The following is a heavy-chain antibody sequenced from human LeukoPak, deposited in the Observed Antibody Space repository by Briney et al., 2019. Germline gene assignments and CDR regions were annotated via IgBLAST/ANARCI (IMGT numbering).Heavy chain of an antibody. Sequence: TGGSLRLSCAASGFTFSSYGMSWVRQAPGKGLEWVSAISGSGGSTYYADSVKGRFTISRDNSKNTLYLQMNSLRAEDTAVYYCARGRGRDGDNLTSWGQGTLVTVSS. CDR1: GFTFSSYG. V-gene: IGHV3-23*01. J-gene: IGHJ4*02. D-gene: IGHD5-24*01. CDR3: ARGRGRDGDNLTS. CDR2: ISGSGGST.